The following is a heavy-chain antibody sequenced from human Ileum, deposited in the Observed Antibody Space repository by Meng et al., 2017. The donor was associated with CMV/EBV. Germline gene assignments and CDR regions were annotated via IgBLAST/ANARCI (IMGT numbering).Heavy chain of an antibody. CDR3: ARPYTGASTLPF. D-gene: IGHD1-26*01. Sequence: ETLSLTCTVSGGSISSSSYYWGWIRQPPGKGLVWVSRINNDGNTADYADSVKGRFTISRDNTKNTLYLQMNSLRAEDTAVYYCARPYTGASTLPFWGQGTLVTVSS. V-gene: IGHV3-74*01. CDR1: GGSISSSSYY. J-gene: IGHJ4*02. CDR2: INNDGNTA.